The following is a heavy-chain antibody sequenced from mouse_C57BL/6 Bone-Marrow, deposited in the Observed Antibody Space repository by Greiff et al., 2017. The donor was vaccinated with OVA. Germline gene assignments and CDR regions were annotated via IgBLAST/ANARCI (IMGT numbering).Heavy chain of an antibody. Sequence: DVHLVESGPGLVKPSQTVFLTCTVTGISITTGNYRWSWIRQFPGNKLEWIGYIYYSGTITYNPSLTSRTTITRDTPKNQFFLEMNSLTAEDTATYYCARGDGNYPLAYWGQGTLVTVSA. CDR2: IYYSGTI. D-gene: IGHD2-1*01. J-gene: IGHJ3*01. CDR1: GISITTGNYR. V-gene: IGHV3-5*01. CDR3: ARGDGNYPLAY.